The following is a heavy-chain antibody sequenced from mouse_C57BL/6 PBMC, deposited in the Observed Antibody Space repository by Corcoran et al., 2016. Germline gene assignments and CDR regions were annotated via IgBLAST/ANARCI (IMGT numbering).Heavy chain of an antibody. Sequence: DVQLQESGPGLVKPSQSLSLTCSVTGYSITSGYYWNWIRQFPGNKLEWMGYISYDGSNNYNPSLKNRISITRDTSKNQFFLKLNSVTTEDTATYSCVGVSSYRWYFDVWGTGTTVTVSS. V-gene: IGHV3-6*01. CDR2: ISYDGSN. CDR1: GYSITSGYY. D-gene: IGHD1-1*01. CDR3: VGVSSYRWYFDV. J-gene: IGHJ1*03.